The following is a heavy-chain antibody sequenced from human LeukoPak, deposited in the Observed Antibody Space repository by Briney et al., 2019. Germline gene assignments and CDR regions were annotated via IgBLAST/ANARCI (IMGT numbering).Heavy chain of an antibody. CDR1: GGSISSYY. CDR3: ARSGGTGTNFDY. D-gene: IGHD1/OR15-1a*01. V-gene: IGHV4-59*01. J-gene: IGHJ4*02. Sequence: PSETLSLTCTVSGGSISSYYWSWIRQPPGKGLEWIGYIYYSGSTNYNPSLKSRVTISVDTSKNQFSLKLSPVTAADTAVYYCARSGGTGTNFDYWGQGTLVTVSS. CDR2: IYYSGST.